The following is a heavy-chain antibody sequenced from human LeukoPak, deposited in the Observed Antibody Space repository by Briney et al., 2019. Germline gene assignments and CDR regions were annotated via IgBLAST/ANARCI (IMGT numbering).Heavy chain of an antibody. J-gene: IGHJ4*02. CDR3: AKLYSSSSRGGYY. D-gene: IGHD6-13*01. Sequence: GGSLRLSCAASGFTFSTYSMNWVRQAPGKGLEWVSFISTSSSYIYYADSVKGRFTISRDNSKNTLYLQMNSLRAEDTAAYYCAKLYSSSSRGGYYWGQGTLVTVSS. V-gene: IGHV3-21*01. CDR1: GFTFSTYS. CDR2: ISTSSSYI.